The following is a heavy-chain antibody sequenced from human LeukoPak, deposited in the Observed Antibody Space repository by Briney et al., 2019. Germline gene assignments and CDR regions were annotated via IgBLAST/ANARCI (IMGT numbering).Heavy chain of an antibody. CDR2: IFPIFGTA. Sequence: SVKVSCKASGGTFSSYAISWVRQAPGQGLEWMGGIFPIFGTANYAQKFQGRVTITADESTSTAYMELSSLRAEDTAVYYCARDQDRAYYGPGGHWFDPWGQGTLVTVSS. D-gene: IGHD3-10*01. CDR1: GGTFSSYA. V-gene: IGHV1-69*13. J-gene: IGHJ5*02. CDR3: ARDQDRAYYGPGGHWFDP.